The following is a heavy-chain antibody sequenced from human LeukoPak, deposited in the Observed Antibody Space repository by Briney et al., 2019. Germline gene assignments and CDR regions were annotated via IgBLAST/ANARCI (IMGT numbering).Heavy chain of an antibody. CDR2: MNPNSGNT. J-gene: IGHJ4*02. Sequence: ASVKVSCKASGYTFTSYYIHWVRQAPGQGLEWMGGMNPNSGNTGYAQKFQGRVTMTRNTSISTAYMELSSLRSEDTAVYYCARALLLTPRSIVVVPAAMGYWGQGTLVTVSS. CDR1: GYTFTSYY. D-gene: IGHD2-2*01. CDR3: ARALLLTPRSIVVVPAAMGY. V-gene: IGHV1-8*02.